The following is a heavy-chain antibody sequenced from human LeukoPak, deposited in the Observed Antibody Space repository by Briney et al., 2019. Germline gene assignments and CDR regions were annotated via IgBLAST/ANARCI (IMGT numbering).Heavy chain of an antibody. CDR2: INPNSSDT. J-gene: IGHJ4*02. CDR3: ARLADCSSSSCRSFDY. V-gene: IGHV1-2*02. D-gene: IGHD2-2*01. CDR1: GYTFTGYY. Sequence: ASVQVSFKASGYTFTGYYMHWVRQAPGQGLEWMGWINPNSSDTKYAQTFQGRVTMTRDTSISTAYMELSRLRSDDTAVYYCARLADCSSSSCRSFDYWGQGTLVAVSS.